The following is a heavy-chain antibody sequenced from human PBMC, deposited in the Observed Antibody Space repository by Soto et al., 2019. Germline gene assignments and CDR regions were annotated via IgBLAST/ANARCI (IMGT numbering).Heavy chain of an antibody. J-gene: IGHJ5*02. Sequence: QVRLVQSGAEVKKPGSSVKVSCKASGDTFKRYAISWVRQAPGQGLEWMGGILPIFGTTDYAQKFQGRVTITADGSTSTVNMELSGLTSEDTAVYFCARDTGAVVGTGWLDPWGQGTLVTVSS. D-gene: IGHD6-19*01. CDR1: GDTFKRYA. CDR2: ILPIFGTT. V-gene: IGHV1-69*01. CDR3: ARDTGAVVGTGWLDP.